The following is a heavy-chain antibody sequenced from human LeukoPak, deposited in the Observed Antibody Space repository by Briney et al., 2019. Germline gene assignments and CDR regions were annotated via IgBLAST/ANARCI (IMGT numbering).Heavy chain of an antibody. J-gene: IGHJ4*02. CDR1: GFTFSTYS. D-gene: IGHD6-13*01. CDR3: AREVYSSSWSYYFDY. CDR2: ISSSSSYI. V-gene: IGHV3-21*01. Sequence: PGGSLRLSCAASGFTFSTYSMNWVRQAPGKGLEWVSSISSSSSYIYYADSVKGRFTISRDNAKNSLYLQMNSLRAEDTAVYHCAREVYSSSWSYYFDYWGQGTLVTVSS.